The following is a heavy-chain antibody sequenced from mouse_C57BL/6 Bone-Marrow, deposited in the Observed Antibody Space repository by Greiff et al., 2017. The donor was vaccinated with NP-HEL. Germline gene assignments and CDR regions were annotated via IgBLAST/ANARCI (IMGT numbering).Heavy chain of an antibody. J-gene: IGHJ3*01. V-gene: IGHV5-4*01. CDR2: ISDGGSYT. CDR1: GFTFSSYA. D-gene: IGHD4-1*01. CDR3: ARDLGGTGAY. Sequence: EVHLVESGGGLVKPGGSLKLSCAASGFTFSSYAMSWVRQTPEKRLEWVATISDGGSYTYYPDNVKGRFTISRDNAKNNLYLQMSHLKSEDTAMYYCARDLGGTGAYWGQGTLVTVSA.